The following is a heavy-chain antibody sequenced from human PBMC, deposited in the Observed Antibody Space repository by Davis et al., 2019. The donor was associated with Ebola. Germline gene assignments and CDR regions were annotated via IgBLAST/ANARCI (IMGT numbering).Heavy chain of an antibody. CDR1: GFTFSNYA. CDR2: LGTSADT. Sequence: GESLKISCEASGFTFSNYAMSWVRQAPGKGLEWVSTLGTSADTYYADSVKGRFTISRDNSKNTLYLQMNGLRVEDTAIYCCAKDTSNIWFDIWGQGTNVTVSS. CDR3: AKDTSNIWFDI. D-gene: IGHD1-26*01. V-gene: IGHV3-23*01. J-gene: IGHJ3*02.